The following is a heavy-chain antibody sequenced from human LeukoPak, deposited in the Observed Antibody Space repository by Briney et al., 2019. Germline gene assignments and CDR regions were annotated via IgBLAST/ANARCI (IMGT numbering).Heavy chain of an antibody. CDR2: INPNSGGT. CDR3: TRETMVYYDSSGYSFQH. CDR1: GYTFTGYY. J-gene: IGHJ1*01. Sequence: GASVKVSCKGSGYTFTGYYMHWVRQAPGQGLEWMGWINPNSGGTNYAQKFQGRVTMTRDTSISTAYMELSRLRSDDTAVYYCTRETMVYYDSSGYSFQHWGQGTLVTLSS. V-gene: IGHV1-2*02. D-gene: IGHD3-22*01.